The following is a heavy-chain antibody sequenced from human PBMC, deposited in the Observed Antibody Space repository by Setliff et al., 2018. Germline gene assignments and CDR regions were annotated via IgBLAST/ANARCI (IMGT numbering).Heavy chain of an antibody. CDR3: ARSSAPIKRDYMDV. CDR1: GFTFSSYG. Sequence: GGSLRLSCAASGFTFSSYGMNWVRQAPGKGLEWLSYISSSSTTIYYADSVKGRFTVFRDKAKNSLYLQMSSLRADDAAVYYCARSSAPIKRDYMDVWGKGTTVTVS. V-gene: IGHV3-48*01. D-gene: IGHD2-2*02. J-gene: IGHJ6*03. CDR2: ISSSSTTI.